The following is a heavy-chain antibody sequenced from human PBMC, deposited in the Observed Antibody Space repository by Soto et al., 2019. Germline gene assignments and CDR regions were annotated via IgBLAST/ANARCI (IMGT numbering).Heavy chain of an antibody. V-gene: IGHV1-69*01. CDR1: GGTFSSYA. CDR3: ARCLLHLAKYYYYGMDV. J-gene: IGHJ6*02. D-gene: IGHD2-8*01. CDR2: IIPIFGTA. Sequence: QVQLVQSGAEVKKPGSSVKVSCKASGGTFSSYAISWVRQAPGQGLEWMGGIIPIFGTANYAQKFQGRVTITADESTSTAYMELSSLRSEDTAVYYCARCLLHLAKYYYYGMDVWGQGTTVTVSS.